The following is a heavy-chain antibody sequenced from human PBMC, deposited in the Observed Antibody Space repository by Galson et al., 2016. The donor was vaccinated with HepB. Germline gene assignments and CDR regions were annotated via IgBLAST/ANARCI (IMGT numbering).Heavy chain of an antibody. J-gene: IGHJ4*02. D-gene: IGHD3-10*01. Sequence: SLRLSCAGSGFTFTSHRMSWVRQAPGKGLEWVANVKQDGSEKFYVDSVKGRFTISRDNTKNSLYLQMNSLRAEDTAVYYCVRMGYFGSGSSGHYWGQGTLVTVSS. CDR2: VKQDGSEK. CDR1: GFTFTSHR. V-gene: IGHV3-7*03. CDR3: VRMGYFGSGSSGHY.